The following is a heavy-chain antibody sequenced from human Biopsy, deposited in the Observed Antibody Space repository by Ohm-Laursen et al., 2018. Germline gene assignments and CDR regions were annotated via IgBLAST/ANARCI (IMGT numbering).Heavy chain of an antibody. D-gene: IGHD2-2*02. CDR1: GFSLNTRGMS. J-gene: IGHJ6*02. V-gene: IGHV2-70*16. Sequence: TQTLTLTCTLSGFSLNTRGMSVTWIRQPPGKALEWLARLDWDDAKFFNGSLKTRLTISKDTSENHVVLTLSDVDPVDTATYYCARIPILVVPAAIVYRHRRHLQGLDVWGQGTTVIVSS. CDR2: LDWDDAK. CDR3: ARIPILVVPAAIVYRHRRHLQGLDV.